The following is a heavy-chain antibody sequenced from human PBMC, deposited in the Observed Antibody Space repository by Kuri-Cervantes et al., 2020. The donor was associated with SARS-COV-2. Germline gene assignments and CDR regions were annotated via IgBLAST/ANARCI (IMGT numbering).Heavy chain of an antibody. D-gene: IGHD2-15*01. CDR2: IYHSGST. J-gene: IGHJ4*02. V-gene: IGHV4-39*07. CDR1: GGSISSSSYY. Sequence: SETLSLTCTVSGGSISSSSYYWGWIRQPPGKGLEWIGSIYHSGSTYYNPSLKSRVTISVDTSKNQFSLKLSSVTAADTAVYYCARDSRISGDYWGQGTLVTVSS. CDR3: ARDSRISGDY.